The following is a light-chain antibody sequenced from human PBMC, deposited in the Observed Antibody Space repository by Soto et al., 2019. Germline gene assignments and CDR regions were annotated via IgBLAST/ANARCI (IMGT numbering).Light chain of an antibody. CDR3: QSYDSTLGARYV. V-gene: IGLV1-40*01. CDR2: GNI. J-gene: IGLJ1*01. CDR1: SSNIGAGYD. Sequence: QSVLTQPPSVSGAPGQRVNISCTGSSSNIGAGYDVHWYQQRPGTAPKLLIFGNINRPSGVPDRFSGSKSGTSASLAITGLQAEDEGDYYCQSYDSTLGARYVFGTGTKVTVL.